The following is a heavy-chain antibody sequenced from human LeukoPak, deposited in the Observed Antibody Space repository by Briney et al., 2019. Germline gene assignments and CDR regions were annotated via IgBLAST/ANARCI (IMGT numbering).Heavy chain of an antibody. CDR3: ARFGSRIGTGASFGFDY. CDR1: GYPFANFA. J-gene: IGHJ4*02. D-gene: IGHD1-14*01. V-gene: IGHV1-18*01. CDR2: ISGDKGPT. Sequence: ASVKVPCKASGYPFANFAISWVRQARGQGLEWVGWISGDKGPTYYAPKLQGRVTLTTDTSTSTAYMELTNLRSDDTAVYYCARFGSRIGTGASFGFDYWGQGTLVLVSS.